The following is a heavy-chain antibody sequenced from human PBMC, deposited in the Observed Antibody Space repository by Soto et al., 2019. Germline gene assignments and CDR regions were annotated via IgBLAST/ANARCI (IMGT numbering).Heavy chain of an antibody. CDR2: IYTSGST. CDR1: GGSISSYY. J-gene: IGHJ3*02. V-gene: IGHV4-4*07. Sequence: SETLSLTCTVSGGSISSYYWSWIRQPGGKGLEWIGRIYTSGSTNYNPSLKSRVTMSVDTSKNQFSLKLSSVTAADTAVYYCARGENYYDSSGLDAFDIWGQGTMVTVSS. CDR3: ARGENYYDSSGLDAFDI. D-gene: IGHD3-22*01.